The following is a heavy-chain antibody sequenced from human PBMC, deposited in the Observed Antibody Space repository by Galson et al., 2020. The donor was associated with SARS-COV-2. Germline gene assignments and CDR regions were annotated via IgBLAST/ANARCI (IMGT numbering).Heavy chain of an antibody. Sequence: GGYLRLSCAASGFTFSNYVMSWVRLAPGRGQEWVSTISSTGGNTYYAGSVKGRFTLSRDNSRSTLYLQMNSLRVEDTATYFCAKDGGGSLVLIRSARKSDENWLDPWGQGTLVTVS. CDR1: GFTFSNYV. V-gene: IGHV3-23*01. CDR3: AKDGGGSLVLIRSARKSDENWLDP. CDR2: ISSTGGNT. D-gene: IGHD2-8*01. J-gene: IGHJ5*02.